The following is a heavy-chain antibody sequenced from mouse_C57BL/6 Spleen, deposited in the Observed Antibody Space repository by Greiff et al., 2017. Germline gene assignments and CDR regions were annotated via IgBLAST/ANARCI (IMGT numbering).Heavy chain of an antibody. V-gene: IGHV3-6*01. CDR1: GYSITSGYY. J-gene: IGHJ2*01. CDR3: AREKIITTVYYFDY. Sequence: VQLKESGPGLVKPSQSLSLTCSVTGYSITSGYYWNWIRQFPGNKLEWMGYISYDGSNNYNPSLKNRISITRDTSKNQFFLKLNSVTTEDTATYYCAREKIITTVYYFDYWGQGTTLTVSS. CDR2: ISYDGSN. D-gene: IGHD1-2*01.